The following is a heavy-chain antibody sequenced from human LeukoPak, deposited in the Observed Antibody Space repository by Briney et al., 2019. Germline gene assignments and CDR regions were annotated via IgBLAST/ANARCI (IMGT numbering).Heavy chain of an antibody. CDR3: ARYGRTSRPPGYSSGWYLRAHAFDI. D-gene: IGHD6-19*01. CDR2: INHSGST. J-gene: IGHJ3*02. V-gene: IGHV4-34*01. Sequence: TSETLSLTCTVSGGSISNYYWSWIRQPPGKGLEWIGEINHSGSTNYNPSLKSRVTISVDTSKNQFSLKLSSVTAADTAVYYCARYGRTSRPPGYSSGWYLRAHAFDIWGQGTMVTVSS. CDR1: GGSISNYY.